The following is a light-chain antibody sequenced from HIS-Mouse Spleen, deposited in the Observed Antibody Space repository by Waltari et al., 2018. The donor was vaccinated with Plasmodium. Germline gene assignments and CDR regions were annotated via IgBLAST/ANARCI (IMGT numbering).Light chain of an antibody. Sequence: QSALTQPASVSGSPGQSITISCTGTSSAVGSYNLVSWYQQHPGKAPKLMIYEGSKRPSGVSNRVSGSKSGNTASLTISGLQAEDEADYYCCSYAGSSTFVVFGGGTKLTVL. CDR3: CSYAGSSTFVV. CDR1: SSAVGSYNL. V-gene: IGLV2-23*03. J-gene: IGLJ2*01. CDR2: EGS.